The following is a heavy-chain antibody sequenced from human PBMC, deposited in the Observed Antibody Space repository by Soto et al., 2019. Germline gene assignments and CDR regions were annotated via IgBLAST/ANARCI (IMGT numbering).Heavy chain of an antibody. CDR2: MNSAGNSI. CDR1: GFNFSNYW. Sequence: PGGSLRLSCAASGFNFSNYWMHWVRQAPGKGLVWVSRMNSAGNSINYADSVKGRFTISRDNAKNTLYLQVHSLRVEDTAVYFCARGTTTRGNYYYGMDVWGQGTAVTV. CDR3: ARGTTTRGNYYYGMDV. J-gene: IGHJ6*02. V-gene: IGHV3-74*01. D-gene: IGHD4-4*01.